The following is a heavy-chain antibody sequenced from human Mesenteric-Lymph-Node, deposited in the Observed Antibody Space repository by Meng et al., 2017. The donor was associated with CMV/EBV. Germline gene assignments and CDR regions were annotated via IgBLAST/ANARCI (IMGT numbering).Heavy chain of an antibody. CDR2: IIPILGIA. CDR3: AKDIYGYYDSSGYYDY. V-gene: IGHV1-69*04. Sequence: SVKVSCKASGGTFSSYTISWVRQAPGQGLEWMGRIIPILGIANYAQKFQGRVTITADKSTSTAYMELSSLRSEDTAVYYCAKDIYGYYDSSGYYDYWGQGTLVTVSS. CDR1: GGTFSSYT. D-gene: IGHD3-22*01. J-gene: IGHJ4*02.